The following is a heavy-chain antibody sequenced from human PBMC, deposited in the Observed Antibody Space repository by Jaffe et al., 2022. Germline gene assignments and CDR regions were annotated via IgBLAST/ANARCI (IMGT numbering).Heavy chain of an antibody. Sequence: QVQLQESGPGLVKPSQTLSLTCTVSGGSISSGSYYWSWIRQPAGKGLEWIGRIYTSGSTNYNPSLKSRVTISVDTSKNQFSLKLSSVTAADTAVYYCARGPGPRLPRPFDIWGQGTMVTVSS. D-gene: IGHD6-25*01. CDR1: GGSISSGSYY. J-gene: IGHJ3*02. CDR3: ARGPGPRLPRPFDI. CDR2: IYTSGST. V-gene: IGHV4-61*02.